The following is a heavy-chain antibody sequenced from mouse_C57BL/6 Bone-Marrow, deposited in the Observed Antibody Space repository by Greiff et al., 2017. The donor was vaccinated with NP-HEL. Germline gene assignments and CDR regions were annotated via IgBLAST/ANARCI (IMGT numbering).Heavy chain of an antibody. Sequence: QVQLQQPGAELVMPGASVKLSCKASGYTFTSYWMHWVKQRPGQGLEWIGEIDPSDSYTNYNQKFKGKSTLTVDKSSSTAYMQRSSLTSEDSAVDYWAGDSPAWFAYWGQGTLVTVSA. CDR3: AGDSPAWFAY. CDR1: GYTFTSYW. J-gene: IGHJ3*01. V-gene: IGHV1-69*01. D-gene: IGHD6-1*01. CDR2: IDPSDSYT.